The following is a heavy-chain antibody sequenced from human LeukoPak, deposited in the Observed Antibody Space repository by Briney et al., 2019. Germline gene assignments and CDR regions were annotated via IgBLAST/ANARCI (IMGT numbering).Heavy chain of an antibody. Sequence: SETLSLTCTVSGGSISSYYWSWIRQPPGKGLEWIGYRHYSGSFNYSPSLKSRAIISLDTSKNQFSLRLSSVTAADTAVYYCARFNYGDSAGRAGPLNFWGQGTLVTVSS. J-gene: IGHJ4*02. CDR2: RHYSGSF. CDR1: GGSISSYY. CDR3: ARFNYGDSAGRAGPLNF. D-gene: IGHD4-17*01. V-gene: IGHV4-59*01.